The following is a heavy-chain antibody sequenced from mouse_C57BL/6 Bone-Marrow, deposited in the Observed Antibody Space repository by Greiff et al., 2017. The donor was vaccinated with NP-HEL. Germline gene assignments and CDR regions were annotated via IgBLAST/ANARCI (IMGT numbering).Heavy chain of an antibody. Sequence: VQLQQPGAELVKPGASVKLSCKASGYTFTSYWMHWVQQRPGQGLEWIGMIHPNSGSTNYNEKFKSKATLTVDKSSSTDYMQHSSLTSEDCAVYYCHYDGGGYWGQGTTLTVSS. CDR2: IHPNSGST. CDR3: HYDGGGY. CDR1: GYTFTSYW. J-gene: IGHJ2*01. D-gene: IGHD1-2*01. V-gene: IGHV1-64*01.